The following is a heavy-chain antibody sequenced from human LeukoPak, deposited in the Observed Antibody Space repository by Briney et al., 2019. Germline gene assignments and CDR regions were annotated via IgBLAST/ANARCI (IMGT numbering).Heavy chain of an antibody. D-gene: IGHD3-10*01. J-gene: IGHJ4*02. CDR2: IYHSGST. Sequence: SGTLSLTCAVSGGSISSSNWWSWVRQPPGKGLEWIAEIYHSGSTSYNPSLKSRVTISVDKSKNQFSLKLNSVTAADTAVYYCARVLHGSGTYYDYWGQGTLVTVSS. CDR3: ARVLHGSGTYYDY. V-gene: IGHV4-4*02. CDR1: GGSISSSNW.